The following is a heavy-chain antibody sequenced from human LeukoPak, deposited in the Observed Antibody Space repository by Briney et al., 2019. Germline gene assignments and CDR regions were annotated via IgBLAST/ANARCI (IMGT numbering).Heavy chain of an antibody. J-gene: IGHJ6*01. D-gene: IGHD5-18*01. Sequence: GGSLRLSCAASGFTFSSYAISWVRQAPGQGLEWVSSISGCGGSTYYADYVKGRFTISRDTSKNTLYLQMNSLRAEDTAVYYCAKERVAMVEGATCLDDGGQ. CDR2: ISGCGGST. V-gene: IGHV3-23*01. CDR1: GFTFSSYA. CDR3: AKERVAMVEGATCLDD.